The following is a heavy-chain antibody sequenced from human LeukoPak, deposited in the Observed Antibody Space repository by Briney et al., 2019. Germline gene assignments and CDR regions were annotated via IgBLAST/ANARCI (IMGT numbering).Heavy chain of an antibody. J-gene: IGHJ4*02. CDR3: ARRIGNSHIAD. CDR1: GYSFTSCW. D-gene: IGHD4-23*01. Sequence: GESLKISCKGSGYSFTSCWIGWVRQMPGKGLEWMGIIYPGDSETRYSPSFQGQVTISADKSITTAYLQWSSLKASDTAMYYCARRIGNSHIADWGQGTLVTVSS. V-gene: IGHV5-51*01. CDR2: IYPGDSET.